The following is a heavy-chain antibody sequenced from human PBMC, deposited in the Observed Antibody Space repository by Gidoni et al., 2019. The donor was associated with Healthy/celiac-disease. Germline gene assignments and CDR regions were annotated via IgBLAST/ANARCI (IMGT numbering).Heavy chain of an antibody. CDR2: ISSSSSYI. J-gene: IGHJ4*02. Sequence: EVQLVESGGGLVKPGGSLRLSCAASGFTFSSYSMNWVRQAPGKGLEWVSSISSSSSYIYYADSVKGRFTISRDNAKNSLYLQMNSLRAEDTAVYYCARDAPNHLRWWFDYWGQGTLVTVSS. CDR3: ARDAPNHLRWWFDY. V-gene: IGHV3-21*01. CDR1: GFTFSSYS. D-gene: IGHD4-17*01.